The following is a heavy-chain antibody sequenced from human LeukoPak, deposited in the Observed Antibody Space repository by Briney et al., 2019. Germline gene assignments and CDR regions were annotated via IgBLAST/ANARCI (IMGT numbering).Heavy chain of an antibody. CDR3: VKDPNLTVFGVVTDY. V-gene: IGHV3-23*01. CDR1: GFTFSSYA. D-gene: IGHD3-3*01. CDR2: ISGSGGST. Sequence: GGSLRLSCAASGFTFSSYAMDWVRQAPGKGPEWVSVISGSGGSTYYADSVRGRFTISRDNSKNTVFLQMNSLRADDTAIYYCVKDPNLTVFGVVTDYWGQGTLVTVSS. J-gene: IGHJ4*02.